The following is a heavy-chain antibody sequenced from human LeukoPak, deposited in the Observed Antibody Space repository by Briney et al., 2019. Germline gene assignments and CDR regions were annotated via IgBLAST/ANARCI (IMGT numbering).Heavy chain of an antibody. Sequence: GGSLRLSCAASGFTFSNYSMNWVRQAPGKGLEWVSSISSSSSYIYYADSVKGRFSISRDNARDSLYLQMNSLRDEDTAVYYCTTVLLAGNGKNYFDFWGQGTLVTVSS. CDR1: GFTFSNYS. J-gene: IGHJ4*02. CDR2: ISSSSSYI. CDR3: TTVLLAGNGKNYFDF. V-gene: IGHV3-21*01. D-gene: IGHD1-1*01.